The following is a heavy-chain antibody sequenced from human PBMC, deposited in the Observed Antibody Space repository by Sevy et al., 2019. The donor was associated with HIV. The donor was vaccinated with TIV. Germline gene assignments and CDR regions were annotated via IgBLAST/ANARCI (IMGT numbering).Heavy chain of an antibody. D-gene: IGHD3-10*01. V-gene: IGHV3-7*01. CDR1: GFSFSTYW. Sequence: GGSLRLSCAASGFSFSTYWMTWVRQAPGKGLEWVATMNQDGTEREYVDSVKGRFTISRDNTKTSLFLQMNSLSAEDTGVYYCVREGVGGFSYSLDCWGQGTLVTVSS. CDR2: MNQDGTER. J-gene: IGHJ4*02. CDR3: VREGVGGFSYSLDC.